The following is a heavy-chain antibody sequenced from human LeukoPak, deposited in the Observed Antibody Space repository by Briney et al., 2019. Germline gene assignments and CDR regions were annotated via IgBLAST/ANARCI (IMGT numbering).Heavy chain of an antibody. D-gene: IGHD3-3*01. CDR1: GGSISSSSYY. Sequence: SETLSLTRTVSGGSISSSSYYWGWIRQPPGKGLVWIGSICYSGSTYYHPSLKSRVTISVDTSKYQFSLKLSSVTAADTAVYYCARRIPAYDFWSGYYRYAFDIWGQGTMVTV. CDR2: ICYSGST. J-gene: IGHJ3*02. CDR3: ARRIPAYDFWSGYYRYAFDI. V-gene: IGHV4-39*01.